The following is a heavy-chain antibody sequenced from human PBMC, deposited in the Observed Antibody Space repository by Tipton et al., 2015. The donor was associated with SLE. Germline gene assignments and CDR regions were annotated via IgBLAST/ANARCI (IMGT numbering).Heavy chain of an antibody. CDR2: ISGSGGST. D-gene: IGHD5-12*01. Sequence: SLRLSCAASGFTFSSYAMSWVRQAPGKGLEWVSAISGSGGSTYYADSVKGRFTISRDNSKNTLYLQMGSLRAEDMAVYYCARGSGGVYSGYDLGDYWGQGTLVTVSS. CDR3: ARGSGGVYSGYDLGDY. J-gene: IGHJ4*02. V-gene: IGHV3-23*01. CDR1: GFTFSSYA.